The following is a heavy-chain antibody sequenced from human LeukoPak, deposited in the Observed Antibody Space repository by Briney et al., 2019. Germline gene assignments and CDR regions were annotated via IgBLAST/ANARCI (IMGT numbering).Heavy chain of an antibody. CDR2: IIPIFGTA. CDR1: GDTFSSYG. CDR3: ARVHRWMGEIRLGDSASDI. Sequence: SVKVSCKASGDTFSSYGINWVRQAPGQGLEWMGGIIPIFGTANYAQNFQGRVTITSDASRSTAYMELSSLKSDDTAMYFCARVHRWMGEIRLGDSASDIWGQGTMVIDSS. D-gene: IGHD1-26*01. J-gene: IGHJ3*02. V-gene: IGHV1-69*13.